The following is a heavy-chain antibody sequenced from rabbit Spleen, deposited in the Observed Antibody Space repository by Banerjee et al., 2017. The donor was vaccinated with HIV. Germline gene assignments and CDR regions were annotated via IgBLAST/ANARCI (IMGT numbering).Heavy chain of an antibody. CDR1: GFDFSGTYW. CDR2: IDTGSSGFT. V-gene: IGHV1S45*01. J-gene: IGHJ6*01. CDR3: ARDTSSSFSSYGMDL. D-gene: IGHD1-1*01. Sequence: QEQLVESGGGLVQPEGSLTLTCKASGFDFSGTYWICWVRQAPGKGLEWIACIDTGSSGFTYFATWAKGRFTISKISSTTVTLQMTRLTAADTATYFCARDTSSSFSSYGMDLWGPGTLVTVS.